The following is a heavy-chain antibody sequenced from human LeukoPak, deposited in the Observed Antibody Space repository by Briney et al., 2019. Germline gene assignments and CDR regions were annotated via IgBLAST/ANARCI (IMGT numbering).Heavy chain of an antibody. Sequence: HPGGSLRLSCAASGFTFSSYWMSWLRQAPGKGLEWVANIKQDGSEKYYVDSVKGRFTISRDNAKNSLYLQMNSLRAEDTAVYYCARNIESIAAAGRRYFQHWGQGTLVTVSS. CDR1: GFTFSSYW. CDR2: IKQDGSEK. V-gene: IGHV3-7*01. D-gene: IGHD6-13*01. J-gene: IGHJ1*01. CDR3: ARNIESIAAAGRRYFQH.